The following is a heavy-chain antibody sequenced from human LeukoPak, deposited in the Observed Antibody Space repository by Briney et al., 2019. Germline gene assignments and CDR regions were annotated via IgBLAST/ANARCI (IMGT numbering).Heavy chain of an antibody. Sequence: PGGSLRLSCAASGFTFSSYAMSWVRQAPGKGLEWVSAISGSGGSTYYADSVKGRFTISRDNSKNTLYLQMNSLRAEDTAVYYCASARNGDNYYGSGSYYSAGLFDYWGQGTLVTVSS. J-gene: IGHJ4*02. CDR3: ASARNGDNYYGSGSYYSAGLFDY. CDR2: ISGSGGST. V-gene: IGHV3-23*01. D-gene: IGHD3-10*01. CDR1: GFTFSSYA.